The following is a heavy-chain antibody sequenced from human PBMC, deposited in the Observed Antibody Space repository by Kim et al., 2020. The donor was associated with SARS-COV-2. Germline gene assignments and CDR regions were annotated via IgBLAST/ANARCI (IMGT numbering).Heavy chain of an antibody. J-gene: IGHJ3*02. V-gene: IGHV1-18*01. CDR3: ARDPDGDKRTTYYYDSSGYPDAFDI. Sequence: ASVKVSCKPSGYTFTSYGISWVRQAPGQGLEWMGWISAYNGNTNYAQKLQGRVTMTTDTSTSTAYMELRSLRSDDTAVYYCARDPDGDKRTTYYYDSSGYPDAFDIWGQGTMVTVSS. CDR1: GYTFTSYG. D-gene: IGHD3-22*01. CDR2: ISAYNGNT.